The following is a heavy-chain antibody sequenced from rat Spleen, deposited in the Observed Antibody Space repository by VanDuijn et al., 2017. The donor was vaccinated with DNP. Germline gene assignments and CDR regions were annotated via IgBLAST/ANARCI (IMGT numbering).Heavy chain of an antibody. CDR1: GFTFSNYG. CDR2: ITNSGGST. V-gene: IGHV5S13*01. Sequence: EVRLVESGGGLVQPGRSLKLSCAASGFTFSNYGMAWVRQAPTKGLEWVASITNSGGSTYYRDSVKGRFTISRDNAKSTLYLQMDSLRSEDTATYYCARPDYWGQGVMVTVSS. J-gene: IGHJ2*01. CDR3: ARPDY.